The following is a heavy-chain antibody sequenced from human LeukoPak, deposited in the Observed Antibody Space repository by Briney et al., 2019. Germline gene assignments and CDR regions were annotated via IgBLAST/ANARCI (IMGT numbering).Heavy chain of an antibody. Sequence: SVKVSCKASGGTFSSYAISWVRQAPGQGLERMGRIIPIFGIANYAQKFQGRVTITADKSTSTAYMELSSLRSEDTAVYYCARDPRYCSSTSCYIDYWGQGTLVTVSS. J-gene: IGHJ4*02. D-gene: IGHD2-2*02. V-gene: IGHV1-69*04. CDR1: GGTFSSYA. CDR3: ARDPRYCSSTSCYIDY. CDR2: IIPIFGIA.